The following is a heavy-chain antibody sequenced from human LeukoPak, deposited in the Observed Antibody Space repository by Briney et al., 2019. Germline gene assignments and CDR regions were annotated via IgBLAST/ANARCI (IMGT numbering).Heavy chain of an antibody. CDR3: AKYGSGTYYNGLY. J-gene: IGHJ4*02. Sequence: RGGSLRLSCAASGFTLSSYAMTWVRQAPGKGLQWVSTISVSGGSTYYADSVKGRFTISRDTSKSTLYLQMNSLRDEDTAVYYCAKYGSGTYYNGLYWGQGTLVTVSS. V-gene: IGHV3-23*01. CDR2: ISVSGGST. CDR1: GFTLSSYA. D-gene: IGHD3-10*01.